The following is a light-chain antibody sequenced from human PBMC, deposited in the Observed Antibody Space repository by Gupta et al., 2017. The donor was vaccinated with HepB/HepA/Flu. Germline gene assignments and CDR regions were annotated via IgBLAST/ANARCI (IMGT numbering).Light chain of an antibody. CDR2: GAS. V-gene: IGKV3-15*01. CDR3: QQKNNCPFT. Sequence: EIVMTQSPATLSVSPGERATLSCRASQSISSNLAWYQQKPGQAPRLLIYGASTRANGIPARFSGSGSGTEFTLTISSRQSEDFAVYYCQQKNNCPFTFGQGTKVEIK. J-gene: IGKJ2*01. CDR1: QSISSN.